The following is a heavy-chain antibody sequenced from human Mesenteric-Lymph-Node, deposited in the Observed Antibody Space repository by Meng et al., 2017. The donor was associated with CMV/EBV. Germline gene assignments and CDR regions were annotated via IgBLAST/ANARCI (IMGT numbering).Heavy chain of an antibody. CDR3: ARDSPSDFDY. Sequence: GESLKISCAASGFTFSSYSMNWVRQAPGKGLEWVSSISSSSSYIYYADSVKGRFTISRDNAKNTLYLQMNSLRAEDTAVYYCARDSPSDFDYWGQGTLVTVSS. CDR2: ISSSSSYI. J-gene: IGHJ4*02. V-gene: IGHV3-21*01. CDR1: GFTFSSYS.